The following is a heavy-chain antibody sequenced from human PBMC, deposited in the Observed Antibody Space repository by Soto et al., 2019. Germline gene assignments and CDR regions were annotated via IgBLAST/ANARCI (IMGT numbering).Heavy chain of an antibody. J-gene: IGHJ5*02. CDR1: GGSISTYY. D-gene: IGHD3-9*01. V-gene: IGHV4-59*08. CDR3: ARGVGIVTGPPSVDNWFYP. Sequence: QVQLQESGPGMVTHSETLSLTCTVSGGSISTYYWSWIRQPPGKRLEWIGYINYSGSNNYNPSLKIRVTLSVDPSKTQFSLRLSSVTSADTAKYYCARGVGIVTGPPSVDNWFYPWCQGCLVSASS. CDR2: INYSGSN.